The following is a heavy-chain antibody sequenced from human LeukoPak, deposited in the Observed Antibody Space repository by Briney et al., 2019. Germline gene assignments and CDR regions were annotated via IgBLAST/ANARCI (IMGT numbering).Heavy chain of an antibody. CDR1: GGSFSGYY. CDR2: INHSGSN. CDR3: ARGRDYSSYVAGWFDP. V-gene: IGHV4-34*01. J-gene: IGHJ5*02. D-gene: IGHD4-11*01. Sequence: SETLSLTCAVYGGSFSGYYWNWIRQPPRQGLERIGEINHSGSNNYNAALKSRVTISVDASKNKLSLKLSSVTAADAAVYYCARGRDYSSYVAGWFDPWGQGTLVTVSS.